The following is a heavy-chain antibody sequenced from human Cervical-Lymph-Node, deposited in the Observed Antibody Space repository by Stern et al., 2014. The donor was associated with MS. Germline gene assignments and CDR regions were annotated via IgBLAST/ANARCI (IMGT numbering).Heavy chain of an antibody. CDR2: INWNSGSI. CDR3: AKELVQDYFYAMDV. Sequence: EVQLVESGGGLVQPGRSLRLSCAASGFTFDDYAMHWVRQAPGKGLEWVAGINWNSGSIAYADSVKGRFTISRDNAKKSLYLQMNSLRVEDTALYYCAKELVQDYFYAMDVWGQGTTVTVSS. CDR1: GFTFDDYA. J-gene: IGHJ6*02. D-gene: IGHD1-1*01. V-gene: IGHV3-9*01.